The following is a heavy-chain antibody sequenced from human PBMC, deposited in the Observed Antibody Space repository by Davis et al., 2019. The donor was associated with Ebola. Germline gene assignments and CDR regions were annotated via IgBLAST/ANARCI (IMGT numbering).Heavy chain of an antibody. CDR2: ISSSDSTI. D-gene: IGHD5-18*01. CDR3: ARPWLDVDTAIYYYYGMDV. V-gene: IGHV3-11*01. Sequence: GESLKISCAASGFTFSDYYMSWIRQAPGKGLEWVSYISSSDSTIYYADSVKGRFTISRDNAKNSLYLQMNSLRAEDTAVYYCARPWLDVDTAIYYYYGMDVWGQGTTVTVSS. J-gene: IGHJ6*02. CDR1: GFTFSDYY.